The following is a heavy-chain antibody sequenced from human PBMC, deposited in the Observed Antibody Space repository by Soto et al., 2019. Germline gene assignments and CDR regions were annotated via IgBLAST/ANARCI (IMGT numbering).Heavy chain of an antibody. CDR3: ARAQNYYDSSGYYIGLDASDI. D-gene: IGHD3-22*01. J-gene: IGHJ3*02. Sequence: ASVKVSCKASGGTFSSYAISWVRQAPGQGLEWMGGIIPIFGTANYAQKFQGRVTITADKSTSTAYMELSSLRSEDTAVYYCARAQNYYDSSGYYIGLDASDIWGQGTMVTVSS. CDR2: IIPIFGTA. CDR1: GGTFSSYA. V-gene: IGHV1-69*06.